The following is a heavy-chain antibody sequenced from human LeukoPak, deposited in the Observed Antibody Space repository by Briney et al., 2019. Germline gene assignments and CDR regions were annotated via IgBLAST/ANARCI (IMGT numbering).Heavy chain of an antibody. J-gene: IGHJ4*02. Sequence: ASVKVSCKASGGTFSSYAISWVRQAPGQGLEWMGGIIPIFGTANYAQKFQGRVTITADKSTSTAYMELSSPRSEDTAVYYCARDRGDYYFDYWGQGTLVTVSS. CDR3: ARDRGDYYFDY. D-gene: IGHD2-21*02. V-gene: IGHV1-69*06. CDR2: IIPIFGTA. CDR1: GGTFSSYA.